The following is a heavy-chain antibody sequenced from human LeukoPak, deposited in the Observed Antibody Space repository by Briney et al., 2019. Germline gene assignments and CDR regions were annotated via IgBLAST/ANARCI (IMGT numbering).Heavy chain of an antibody. V-gene: IGHV4-39*01. Sequence: SETLSLICTVSGDSLSSSNNYWGWIRQPPGKGLEWIGAFRYGGSTYSTPSLKSRVIISVDTSKNQFSLKLRSVTASDTAAYYCSRRTSNPVGAIDYWGQGTLVTVSP. D-gene: IGHD3-3*01. CDR3: SRRTSNPVGAIDY. CDR2: FRYGGST. J-gene: IGHJ4*02. CDR1: GDSLSSSNNY.